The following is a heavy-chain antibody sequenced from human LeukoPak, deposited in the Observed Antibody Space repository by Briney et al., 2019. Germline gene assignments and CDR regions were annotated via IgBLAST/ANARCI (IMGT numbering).Heavy chain of an antibody. D-gene: IGHD6-19*01. CDR3: ARDVTYSSGWYDWFDP. CDR1: GYTFTGYY. Sequence: GASVRLSCKASGYTFTGYYMHWVRQAPGQGLEWMGWINPNSGGTNYAQKFQGRVTMTRDTSISTAYMELSRLRSDDTAVYYCARDVTYSSGWYDWFDPWGQGTLVTVSS. CDR2: INPNSGGT. J-gene: IGHJ5*02. V-gene: IGHV1-2*02.